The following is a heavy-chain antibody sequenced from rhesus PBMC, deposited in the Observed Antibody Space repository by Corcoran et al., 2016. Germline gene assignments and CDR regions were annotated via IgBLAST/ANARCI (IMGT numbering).Heavy chain of an antibody. V-gene: IGHV4-80*01. CDR1: GGSFRSYW. J-gene: IGHJ5-1*01. Sequence: QVQLQESGPGLVKPSETLSPTCAVFGGSFRSYWWNWIRQPPGKGLEWIGEINGYSGSTNYNPSLQSRVTISMDVSKNQFSLRLTSVTAADTAVYYCTSPVRYRFDVWGPGVLVSVSS. CDR3: TSPVRYRFDV. D-gene: IGHD3-9*01. CDR2: INGYSGST.